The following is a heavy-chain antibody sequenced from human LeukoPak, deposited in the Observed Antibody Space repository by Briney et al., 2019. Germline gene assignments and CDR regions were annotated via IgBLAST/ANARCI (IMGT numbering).Heavy chain of an antibody. CDR2: IIPIFGTA. J-gene: IGHJ4*02. CDR1: GGTFSSYA. CDR3: ARTPMRGSGYYYGSFDY. V-gene: IGHV1-69*13. D-gene: IGHD3-22*01. Sequence: ASVKVSCKASGGTFSSYAISWVRQAPGQGLEWMGGIIPIFGTANYAQKFQGRVTITADESTSTAYMELRSLRSEDTAVYYCARTPMRGSGYYYGSFDYWGQGTLVTVSS.